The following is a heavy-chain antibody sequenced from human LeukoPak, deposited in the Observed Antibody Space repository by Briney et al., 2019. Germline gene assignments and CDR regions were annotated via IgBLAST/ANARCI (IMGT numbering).Heavy chain of an antibody. V-gene: IGHV4-39*01. J-gene: IGHJ6*03. CDR3: ARLKNYYYMDV. CDR1: GGSISSSSYY. CDR2: IYYSGST. Sequence: SETLSLTCTVSGGSISSSSYYWGWIRQPPGKGLEWIGSIYYSGSTYYNPSLKSRVTISVDTSKNQFSLKLSSVTAADTAVYYCARLKNYYYMDVWGKGTTVTVSS.